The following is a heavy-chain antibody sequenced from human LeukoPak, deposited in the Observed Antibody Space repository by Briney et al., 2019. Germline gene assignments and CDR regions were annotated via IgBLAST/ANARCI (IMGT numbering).Heavy chain of an antibody. J-gene: IGHJ3*02. V-gene: IGHV1-18*01. D-gene: IGHD3-22*01. CDR2: ISAYNGNT. Sequence: ASVTVSCKASGYTFTSYGISWVGQAPGQGHEGMGWISAYNGNTNYAQKLQGRVTMKTDTSTSTAYMELRSLRSDDTAVYYCARPSKRGTYHYDRWDAFDIWGQGTMVTVSS. CDR3: ARPSKRGTYHYDRWDAFDI. CDR1: GYTFTSYG.